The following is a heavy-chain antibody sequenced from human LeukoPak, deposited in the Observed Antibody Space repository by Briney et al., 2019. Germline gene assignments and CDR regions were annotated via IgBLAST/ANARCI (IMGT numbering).Heavy chain of an antibody. Sequence: PSETLSLTCAVYGGSFSGYYWSWIRQPPGKGLEWIGEINHSGSTNYNPSLKSRVTISVDTSKNQFSLKLSSVTAADTAVYYCARGGSLYCSSTSCYEYDYWGQGTLVTVSS. J-gene: IGHJ4*02. CDR1: GGSFSGYY. CDR2: INHSGST. CDR3: ARGGSLYCSSTSCYEYDY. D-gene: IGHD2-2*01. V-gene: IGHV4-34*01.